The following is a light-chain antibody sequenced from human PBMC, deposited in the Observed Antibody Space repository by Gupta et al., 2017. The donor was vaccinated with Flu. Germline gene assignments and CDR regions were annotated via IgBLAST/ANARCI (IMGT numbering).Light chain of an antibody. Sequence: ITCRSSQYISTYLNWYHQKPGRAPTLLIYSTSHLHRGVPSRFSGSGSGTNFSLTISSLQLEDFATYYCQQSFTIARTFCPGTKL. J-gene: IGKJ2*01. CDR1: QYISTY. V-gene: IGKV1-39*01. CDR2: STS. CDR3: QQSFTIART.